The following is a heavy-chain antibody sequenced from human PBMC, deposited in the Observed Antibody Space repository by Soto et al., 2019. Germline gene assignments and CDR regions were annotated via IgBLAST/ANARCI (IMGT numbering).Heavy chain of an antibody. CDR1: GFTFSSYA. CDR2: ISGSGGST. J-gene: IGHJ6*02. V-gene: IGHV3-23*01. CDR3: AKEGLLWFGESDHGMDV. D-gene: IGHD3-10*01. Sequence: GGSLRLSCAASGFTFSSYAMSWVRQAPGKGLEWVSTISGSGGSTYYADSVKGRFTISRDNSKNTLYLQLNSLRAEDTAVYYCAKEGLLWFGESDHGMDVWGQGTTVTVSS.